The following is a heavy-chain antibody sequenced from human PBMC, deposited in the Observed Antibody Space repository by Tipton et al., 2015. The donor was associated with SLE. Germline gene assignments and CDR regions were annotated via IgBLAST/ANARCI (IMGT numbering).Heavy chain of an antibody. V-gene: IGHV4-59*12. CDR2: IYYSGST. CDR3: ARGRSGPGWYFDL. Sequence: TLSLTCTVSGGSISSYYWSWIRQPPGKGLEWIGNIYYSGSTYYNPSLKSRVTISVDTSKNQFSLKLSSVTAADTAVYYCARGRSGPGWYFDLWGRGTLVTVSS. J-gene: IGHJ2*01. CDR1: GGSISSYY. D-gene: IGHD3-3*01.